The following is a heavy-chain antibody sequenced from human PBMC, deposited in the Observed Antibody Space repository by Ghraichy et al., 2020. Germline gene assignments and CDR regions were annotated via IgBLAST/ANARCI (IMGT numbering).Heavy chain of an antibody. Sequence: ESLNISCTVSGGSISNYYWTWIRQPPGKGLEWIGYIHYSGITNHNPSLKSRVTISVDTSKKQFSLKLSSVTAADTAMYYCAREGVLPDAFDIWGQGTMVTVSS. CDR3: AREGVLPDAFDI. D-gene: IGHD3-10*01. V-gene: IGHV4-59*01. J-gene: IGHJ3*02. CDR2: IHYSGIT. CDR1: GGSISNYY.